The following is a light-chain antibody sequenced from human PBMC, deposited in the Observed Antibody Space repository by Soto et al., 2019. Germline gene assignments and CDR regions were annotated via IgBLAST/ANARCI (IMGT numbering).Light chain of an antibody. V-gene: IGKV1-5*03. J-gene: IGKJ1*01. Sequence: DIQMTQSPSTLSASVGDRVTITCRASQRISSWLAWYQQKPGQAPKLLIYKASTLQSGVPSRFSGSGSVTEFTLAISSLQPDDSATYYCQQYNDNWTFGQGTKV. CDR3: QQYNDNWT. CDR1: QRISSW. CDR2: KAS.